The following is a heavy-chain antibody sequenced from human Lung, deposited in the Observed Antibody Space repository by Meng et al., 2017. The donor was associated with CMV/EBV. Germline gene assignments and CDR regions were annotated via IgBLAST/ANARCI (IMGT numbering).Heavy chain of an antibody. CDR1: GGSFSGYY. V-gene: IGHV4-34*01. D-gene: IGHD5-24*01. CDR3: ARWATANYYYYGMEV. CDR2: INHSRST. J-gene: IGHJ6*02. Sequence: SXTXSLXCAVYGGSFSGYYWSWIRQPPGKGLEWIGEINHSRSTNYNPSLKSRVTISVDTSKNQFSLKLSSVTAADTAVYYCARWATANYYYYGMEVGGQGNXVTVSS.